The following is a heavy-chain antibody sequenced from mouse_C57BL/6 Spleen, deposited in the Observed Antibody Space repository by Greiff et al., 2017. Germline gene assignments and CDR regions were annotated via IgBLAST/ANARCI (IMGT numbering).Heavy chain of an antibody. Sequence: QVQLQQPGAELVKPGASVKLSCKASGYTFTSYWMQWVKQRPGQGLEWIGEIDPSDSYTNYNQKFKGKATLTGDTSSSTAYMQLSSLTSEDSAVYYCASWDGYHYWGQGTTLTVSS. J-gene: IGHJ2*01. CDR1: GYTFTSYW. D-gene: IGHD2-3*01. CDR3: ASWDGYHY. CDR2: IDPSDSYT. V-gene: IGHV1-50*01.